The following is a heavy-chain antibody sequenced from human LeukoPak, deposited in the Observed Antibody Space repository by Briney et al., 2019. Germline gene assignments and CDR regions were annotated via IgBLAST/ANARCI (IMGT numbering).Heavy chain of an antibody. Sequence: PGGSLRLSCAASGFTFSSYWMSWVRQAPGKGLEWVANIKQGGSEKYYVDSVKGRFTISRDNAKNSLYLQMNSLRAEDTAVYYCARVRRTGTTALVLNYYYYMDVWGKGTTVTVSS. D-gene: IGHD1-1*01. CDR1: GFTFSSYW. CDR2: IKQGGSEK. V-gene: IGHV3-7*01. CDR3: ARVRRTGTTALVLNYYYYMDV. J-gene: IGHJ6*03.